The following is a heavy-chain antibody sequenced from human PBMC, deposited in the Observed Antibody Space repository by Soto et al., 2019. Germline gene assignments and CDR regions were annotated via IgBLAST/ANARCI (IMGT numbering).Heavy chain of an antibody. CDR1: GYTFRNFG. J-gene: IGHJ4*02. CDR2: ISAYNANA. Sequence: QIQLLQSGAEVKKPGASVKVTCKASGYTFRNFGISWVRQAPGQGLEWMGWISAYNANANYAQKFQGRLTMTADTSTSTAYMELRSLRSDDPAVYYCARENSYFDYWGLGTLVTVSS. CDR3: ARENSYFDY. V-gene: IGHV1-18*01.